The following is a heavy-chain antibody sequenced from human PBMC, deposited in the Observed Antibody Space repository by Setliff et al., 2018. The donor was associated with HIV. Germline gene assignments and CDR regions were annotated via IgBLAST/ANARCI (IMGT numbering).Heavy chain of an antibody. CDR1: GASISSDS. CDR3: AKGGASSHWLGP. J-gene: IGHJ5*02. CDR2: ILNREIT. D-gene: IGHD3-16*01. V-gene: IGHV4-59*01. Sequence: PSETLSLTCTVSGASISSDSWSWIRQSPGKGLEWIDFILNREITNYNPSLQSRVSISMDTSKNQFSLKLHSVTAADTAIYHCAKGGASSHWLGPWGQGTLVTVSS.